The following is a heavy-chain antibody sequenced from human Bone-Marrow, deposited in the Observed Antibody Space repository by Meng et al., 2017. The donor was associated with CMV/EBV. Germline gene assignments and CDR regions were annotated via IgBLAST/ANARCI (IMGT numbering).Heavy chain of an antibody. Sequence: GGSLRLSCAASGFTFDDYAMHWVRQAPGKGLEWVSGISWNSGSIGYADSVKGRFTISRDNSKNTLYLQMNSLRAEDTAVYYCAREVDTYYYGMDVWGQGTTVTVSS. CDR2: ISWNSGSI. V-gene: IGHV3-9*01. J-gene: IGHJ6*02. CDR1: GFTFDDYA. D-gene: IGHD3-22*01. CDR3: AREVDTYYYGMDV.